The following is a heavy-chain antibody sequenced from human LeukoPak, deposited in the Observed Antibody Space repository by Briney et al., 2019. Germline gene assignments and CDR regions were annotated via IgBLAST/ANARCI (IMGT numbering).Heavy chain of an antibody. CDR2: IYHSGST. V-gene: IGHV4-30-2*01. CDR1: GGSISSSSYY. Sequence: KPSETLSLTCTVSGGSISSSSYYWGWIRQPPGKGLEWIGYIYHSGSTYYNPSLKSRVTISVDRSKNQFSLKLSSVTAADTAVYYCARANQYYDFWSGYYVGGSLDYWGQGTLVTVSS. J-gene: IGHJ4*02. D-gene: IGHD3-3*01. CDR3: ARANQYYDFWSGYYVGGSLDY.